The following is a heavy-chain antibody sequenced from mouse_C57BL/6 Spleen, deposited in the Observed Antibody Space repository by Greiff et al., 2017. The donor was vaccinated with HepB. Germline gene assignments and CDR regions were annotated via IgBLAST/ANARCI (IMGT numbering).Heavy chain of an antibody. J-gene: IGHJ2*01. D-gene: IGHD1-1*01. CDR2: IYPGDGDT. Sequence: VQLQQSGPELVKPGASVKISCKASGYAFSSSWMNWVKQRPGKGLEWIGRIYPGDGDTTYNGKFKGKATLTADKSSSTAYMQLSSLTSEDSAVYFCARTVEVVYFDYWGQGTTLTVSS. CDR1: GYAFSSSW. V-gene: IGHV1-82*01. CDR3: ARTVEVVYFDY.